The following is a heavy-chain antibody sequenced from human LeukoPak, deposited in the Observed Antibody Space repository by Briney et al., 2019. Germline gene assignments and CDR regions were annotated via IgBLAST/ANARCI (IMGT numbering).Heavy chain of an antibody. D-gene: IGHD4-17*01. Sequence: GGSLRLSCAASGFSFSNAWMSWVRQAPGKGLEWVAFIRYDGSNKYYADSVKGRFTISRDNSKNTLYLQMNSLRAEDTAVYYCAKESSTTVTFWFDPWGQGTLVTVSS. CDR3: AKESSTTVTFWFDP. CDR1: GFSFSNAW. CDR2: IRYDGSNK. J-gene: IGHJ5*02. V-gene: IGHV3-30*02.